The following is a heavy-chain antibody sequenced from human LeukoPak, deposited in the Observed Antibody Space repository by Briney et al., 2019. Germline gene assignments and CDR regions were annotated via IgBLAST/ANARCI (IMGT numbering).Heavy chain of an antibody. CDR3: ARASLGGIDY. CDR2: ISSSSSYI. J-gene: IGHJ4*02. V-gene: IGHV3-21*01. Sequence: GGSLRLSCAASGFTFSSYSMNWVRQAPGKGLEWVSSISSSSSYINYADSVKGRFTISRDNAKNSLYLQMNSLRAEDTAVYYCARASLGGIDYWGQGTLVTVSS. D-gene: IGHD3-16*01. CDR1: GFTFSSYS.